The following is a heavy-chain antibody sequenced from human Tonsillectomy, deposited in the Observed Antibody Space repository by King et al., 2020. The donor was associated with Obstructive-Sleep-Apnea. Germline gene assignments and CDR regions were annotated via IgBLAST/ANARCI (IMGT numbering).Heavy chain of an antibody. D-gene: IGHD3-22*01. J-gene: IGHJ4*02. CDR3: AHKGHSSGYYYYFDY. V-gene: IGHV2-5*02. CDR2: IYWDDDN. CDR1: GFSLSTSGVG. Sequence: ITLKESGPTLVKPTQTLTLTCTFSGFSLSTSGVGVGWIRQPPGKAPEWLALIYWDDDNRYSPSLKRRLTITKDTSKNQVVLTMTNMDPVDTATYYCAHKGHSSGYYYYFDYWGQGTLVTVSS.